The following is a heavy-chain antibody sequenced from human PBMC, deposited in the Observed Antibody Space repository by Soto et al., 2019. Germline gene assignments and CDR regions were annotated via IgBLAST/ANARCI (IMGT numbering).Heavy chain of an antibody. CDR2: IIPIFGTA. D-gene: IGHD6-13*01. Sequence: QVQLVQSGAEVKKPGSSVKVSCKASGGTFSSYAISWVRQAPGQGLEWMGGIIPIFGTANYAQKFQGRVTITADESTSTAYMEQSSLRSENTAVYSGARGSGEGIAAAATDYWGQGTLVTVSS. J-gene: IGHJ4*02. CDR3: ARGSGEGIAAAATDY. V-gene: IGHV1-69*12. CDR1: GGTFSSYA.